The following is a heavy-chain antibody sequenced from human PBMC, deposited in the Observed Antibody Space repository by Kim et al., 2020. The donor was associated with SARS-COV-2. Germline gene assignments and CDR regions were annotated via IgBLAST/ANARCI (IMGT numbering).Heavy chain of an antibody. Sequence: SETLSLSCTVSGGSISNSFNYWGWIRQRPGKGLEWIGSVYHSGSTYDSPSLKSRVTVSVDTSKKQFSLKVTSVTAADTAVYFCARLPHDSSGYVDCWGQGILVTVSS. CDR3: ARLPHDSSGYVDC. CDR2: VYHSGST. V-gene: IGHV4-39*01. CDR1: GGSISNSFNY. D-gene: IGHD3-22*01. J-gene: IGHJ4*02.